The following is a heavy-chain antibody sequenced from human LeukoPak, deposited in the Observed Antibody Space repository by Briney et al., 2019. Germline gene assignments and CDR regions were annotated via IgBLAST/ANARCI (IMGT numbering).Heavy chain of an antibody. V-gene: IGHV3-53*01. D-gene: IGHD1-14*01. CDR2: IYSGGST. CDR1: GFTVSSNY. Sequence: GGSLRLSCAASGFTVSSNYMNWVRQAPGKGLEWVSVIYSGGSTYYADSVKGRFTISRDNSKNTLSLQMSNLRAEDTAIYYCAKLHSATITADFDHWGQGTLVTVSS. CDR3: AKLHSATITADFDH. J-gene: IGHJ4*02.